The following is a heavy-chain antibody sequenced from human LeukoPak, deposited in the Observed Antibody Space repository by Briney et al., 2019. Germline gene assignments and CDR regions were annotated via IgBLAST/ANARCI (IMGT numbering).Heavy chain of an antibody. J-gene: IGHJ3*02. Sequence: GGSLRLSCAASGFIFSSYGMHWVRQAPGKGLEWVAFIRYDGSNKYYAESVKGRFTISRDNSKNTLYLQMNSLRAEDTAVYYCAREEALTVTKDAFDIWGQGTMVTVSS. CDR1: GFIFSSYG. CDR2: IRYDGSNK. D-gene: IGHD4-17*01. V-gene: IGHV3-30*02. CDR3: AREEALTVTKDAFDI.